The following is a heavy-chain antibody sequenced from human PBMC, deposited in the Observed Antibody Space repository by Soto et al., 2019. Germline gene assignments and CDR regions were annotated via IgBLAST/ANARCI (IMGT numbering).Heavy chain of an antibody. V-gene: IGHV3-33*01. Sequence: QVQLVESGGGVVQPGRSLRLSCAASGFTFSSYGMHWVRQAPGKGLEWVAVIWYDGSNKYYADSVKGRFTISRDNSKNTLYLQMNSLRAEDTAVYYCARELATHYDILTGPFDYWGQGTLVTGSS. CDR1: GFTFSSYG. J-gene: IGHJ4*02. D-gene: IGHD3-9*01. CDR2: IWYDGSNK. CDR3: ARELATHYDILTGPFDY.